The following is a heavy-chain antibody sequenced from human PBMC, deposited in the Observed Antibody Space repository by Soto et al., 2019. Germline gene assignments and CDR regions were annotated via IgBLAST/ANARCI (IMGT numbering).Heavy chain of an antibody. J-gene: IGHJ4*02. CDR1: GFTFSSYG. CDR3: AKGSPAAGIDY. Sequence: GGSLRLSCAASGFTFSSYGMHWVRQAPGKGLEWVAVISYDGSNKYYADSVKGRFTISRDNSKNTLYLQMNSLRAEDTAVYYCAKGSPAAGIDYWGQGTLVTVSS. D-gene: IGHD6-13*01. V-gene: IGHV3-30*18. CDR2: ISYDGSNK.